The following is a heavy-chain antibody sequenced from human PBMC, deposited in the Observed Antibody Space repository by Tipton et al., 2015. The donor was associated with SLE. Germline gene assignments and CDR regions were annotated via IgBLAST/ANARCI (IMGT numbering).Heavy chain of an antibody. CDR3: ARVESWSGQRCLDF. D-gene: IGHD3-3*01. J-gene: IGHJ4*02. V-gene: IGHV3-33*08. Sequence: RSLRLSCEASGFTFSSYGMHWVRQAPGMGLEWVAVVWFDGSNQYYTDSVKGRFTISRDNARHSLSLEMNRLRAEDTATYYCARVESWSGQRCLDFWGQGTPVTVSS. CDR2: VWFDGSNQ. CDR1: GFTFSSYG.